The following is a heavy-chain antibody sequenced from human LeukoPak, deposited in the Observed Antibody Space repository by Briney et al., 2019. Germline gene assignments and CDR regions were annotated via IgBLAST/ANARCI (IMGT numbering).Heavy chain of an antibody. V-gene: IGHV3-15*01. CDR1: GFTFSYTW. CDR3: ATYGPAATGGYFQH. Sequence: KTGGSLRLSCAASGFTFSYTWMTWVRQAPGKGLEWVGRIKSKSDGGTTDYAAPVKGRFTISRDDSKNTLFLQMNSLNTEDTAVYYCATYGPAATGGYFQHWGQGTLVIVSS. CDR2: IKSKSDGGTT. D-gene: IGHD6-13*01. J-gene: IGHJ1*01.